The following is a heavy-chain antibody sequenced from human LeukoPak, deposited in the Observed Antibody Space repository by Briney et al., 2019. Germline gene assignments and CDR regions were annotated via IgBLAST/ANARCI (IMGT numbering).Heavy chain of an antibody. CDR3: ARDRGGEQLVGAFGY. Sequence: GGSLRLSCAASGFTFSSYSMNWVRQAPGKGLEWVSSISSGSSYIYYADSVKGRSTISRDNAKNSLYLQMNSLRAEDTAVYYCARDRGGEQLVGAFGYWGQGTLVTVSS. CDR2: ISSGSSYI. J-gene: IGHJ4*02. CDR1: GFTFSSYS. D-gene: IGHD6-6*01. V-gene: IGHV3-21*01.